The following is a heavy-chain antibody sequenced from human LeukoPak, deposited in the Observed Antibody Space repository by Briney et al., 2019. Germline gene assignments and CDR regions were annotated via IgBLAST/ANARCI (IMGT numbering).Heavy chain of an antibody. D-gene: IGHD3-10*01. J-gene: IGHJ4*02. CDR2: IKQDGSEK. V-gene: IGHV3-7*05. CDR1: GGSLNNYH. Sequence: ETLSLTCAVSGGSLNNYHWSWVRQAPGKGLEWVANIKQDGSEKYYVDSVKGRFTISRDNAKNSLFLQMNSLRVEDTAVYYYARHLAGTYYRGIDYRGQGTLVTVSS. CDR3: ARHLAGTYYRGIDY.